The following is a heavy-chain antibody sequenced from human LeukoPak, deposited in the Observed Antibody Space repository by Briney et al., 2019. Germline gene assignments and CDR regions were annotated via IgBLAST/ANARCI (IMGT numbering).Heavy chain of an antibody. CDR3: ARDRHYDFWSGDAFDI. CDR2: ISGSGGST. Sequence: PGGSLRLSCAASGFTFSSYAMSWVRQAPGKGLEWVSAISGSGGSTYYADSVKGRFTISRDNSKNTLYLQMNSLRAEDTAVYYCARDRHYDFWSGDAFDIWGQGTMVTVSS. CDR1: GFTFSSYA. J-gene: IGHJ3*02. V-gene: IGHV3-23*01. D-gene: IGHD3-3*01.